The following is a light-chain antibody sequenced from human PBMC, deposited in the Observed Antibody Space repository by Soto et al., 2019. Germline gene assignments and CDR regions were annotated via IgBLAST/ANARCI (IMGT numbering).Light chain of an antibody. J-gene: IGLJ1*01. CDR1: SSDIGGYYY. V-gene: IGLV2-14*01. CDR3: SSYAGNYVYV. Sequence: QSALTQPASVSGSPGQSITISCTGTSSDIGGYYYVSWYQHHPGKAPKLIIYQVTNRPSGVSHRFSGSKSGNTASLTISGLQAEDEADYYCSSYAGNYVYVFGSGTKVTVL. CDR2: QVT.